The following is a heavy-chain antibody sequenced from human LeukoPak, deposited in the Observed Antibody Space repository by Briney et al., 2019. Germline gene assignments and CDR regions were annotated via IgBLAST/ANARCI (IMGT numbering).Heavy chain of an antibody. CDR3: AKRSAESSGYFDS. J-gene: IGHJ4*02. D-gene: IGHD6-19*01. CDR2: ITGSGTFT. V-gene: IGHV3-23*01. CDR1: EVTFSTYT. Sequence: GGSLRLSCAASEVTFSTYTMTWVRQAPGQGLEWVSAITGSGTFTDYADSVKGRFTISRDNSKNTLYLQMNSLRAEDTAIYYCAKRSAESSGYFDSWGQGTLVTVSS.